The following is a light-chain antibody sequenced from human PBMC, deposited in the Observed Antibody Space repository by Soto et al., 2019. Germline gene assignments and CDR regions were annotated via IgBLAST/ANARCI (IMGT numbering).Light chain of an antibody. Sequence: EIVXXXSPXXXXLSPGERXTXXXXXSQXVXXYLAWYQQNPGQAPRLLICDASNRATGIPARFSGSGSGTDFTLTISSLEPEDFAVYYCQQRSNWPSGTFGQGTKVEIK. V-gene: IGKV3-11*01. CDR2: DAS. J-gene: IGKJ1*01. CDR3: QQRSNWPSGT. CDR1: QXVXXY.